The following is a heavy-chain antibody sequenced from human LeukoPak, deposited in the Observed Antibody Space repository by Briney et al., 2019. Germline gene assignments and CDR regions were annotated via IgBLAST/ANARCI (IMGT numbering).Heavy chain of an antibody. CDR1: GYTFTGYY. CDR2: INPNSGGT. Sequence: GASVKVSCKASGYTFTGYYMHWVRQAPGQGLEWMGWINPNSGGTNYAQKFQGRVTMTRDTSISTAYMELSRPRSDDTAVYYCARDLHSGIAVAGEFDYWGQGTLVTVSS. V-gene: IGHV1-2*02. J-gene: IGHJ4*02. CDR3: ARDLHSGIAVAGEFDY. D-gene: IGHD6-19*01.